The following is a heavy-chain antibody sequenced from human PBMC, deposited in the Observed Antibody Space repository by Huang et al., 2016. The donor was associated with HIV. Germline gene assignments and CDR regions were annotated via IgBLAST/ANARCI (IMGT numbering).Heavy chain of an antibody. CDR2: IIPRFGTR. CDR1: GGSFNNFG. J-gene: IGHJ3*01. CDR3: AKRGGAWGSPYAFDL. D-gene: IGHD3-16*01. Sequence: QVQLVQSGAEVRKPGSSVKVSCRAYGGSFNNFGINWVRQAPGQGREGMGGIIPRFGTRNDAQRFQGRVTITADETTGVVYRELSSLRSDDTAVYFCAKRGGAWGSPYAFDLWGPGTMVTVSS. V-gene: IGHV1-69*12.